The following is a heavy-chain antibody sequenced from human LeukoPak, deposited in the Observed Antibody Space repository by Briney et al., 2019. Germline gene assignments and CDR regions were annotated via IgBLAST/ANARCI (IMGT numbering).Heavy chain of an antibody. V-gene: IGHV3-23*01. Sequence: QSGGSLRLSCAASGFNFGSYAMSWVRQAPGKGLDWVSSLSGSGGSTYYADSVKDRFTISRDNSKNTLYLQMNSLRAEDTAVYYCAKDSLTGYYWNWFDPWGQGTLVTVSS. D-gene: IGHD3-9*01. CDR2: LSGSGGST. CDR1: GFNFGSYA. J-gene: IGHJ5*02. CDR3: AKDSLTGYYWNWFDP.